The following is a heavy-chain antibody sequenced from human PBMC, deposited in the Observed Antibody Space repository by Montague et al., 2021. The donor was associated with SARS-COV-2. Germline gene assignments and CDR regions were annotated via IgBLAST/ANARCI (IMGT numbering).Heavy chain of an antibody. V-gene: IGHV4-39*01. Sequence: SETLSLTCTVSGDSVSSSPYYWAWIRQPPGRGLEWVGSISYSGRTXFXXXXKXRLTISVDSSENQFSLRLSSVTAADTAVYYCASSYYYGSGTYVYNYYIDVWGKGTTVTVSS. J-gene: IGHJ6*03. CDR1: GDSVSSSPYY. CDR3: ASSYYYGSGTYVYNYYIDV. CDR2: ISYSGRT. D-gene: IGHD3-10*01.